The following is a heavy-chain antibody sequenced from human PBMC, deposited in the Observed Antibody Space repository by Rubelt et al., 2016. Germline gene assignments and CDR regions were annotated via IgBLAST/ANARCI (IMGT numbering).Heavy chain of an antibody. J-gene: IGHJ5*01. CDR1: GFIFHNYV. D-gene: IGHD2-2*01. CDR3: ARDGGSTGVNNWLDS. V-gene: IGHV3-30*04. Sequence: QVQLVESGGGVVQPGRSLRLSCRASGFIFHNYVMHWVRQAPGKGLEWVAVISYDRSNEYYADSVKGRFTISRDNSMNTVYLQMNSLRTEDTAVFYCARDGGSTGVNNWLDSWGQGTLVIVSS. CDR2: ISYDRSNE.